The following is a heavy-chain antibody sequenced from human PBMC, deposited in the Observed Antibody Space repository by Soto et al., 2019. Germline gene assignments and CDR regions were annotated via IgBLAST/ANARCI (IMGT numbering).Heavy chain of an antibody. CDR2: SRNKDNSYTT. J-gene: IGHJ3*02. Sequence: EVQLLESGGGLVQPGGSLRLSCVASGFTFSDHYMDWVRQAPGRGLEWVGRSRNKDNSYTTEYAASVRGRFTVSRDESKNSLFLQMDSLKTEDTAVYYCARGFQSFDTWGQGTKVTVAS. CDR3: ARGFQSFDT. CDR1: GFTFSDHY. V-gene: IGHV3-72*01.